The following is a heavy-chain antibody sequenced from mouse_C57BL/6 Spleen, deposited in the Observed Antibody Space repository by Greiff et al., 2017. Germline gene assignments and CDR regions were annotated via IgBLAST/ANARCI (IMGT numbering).Heavy chain of an antibody. J-gene: IGHJ3*01. CDR3: AREGPVSY. CDR1: GYTFTDYY. CDR2: IYPGSGNT. Sequence: QVQLQQSGPELVKPGASVKISCKASGYTFTDYYINWVKQWPGQGLDWLGWIYPGSGNTKYNEKFNGKATLSVDTSSSTAYMQLSSLTSEDSAVYFCAREGPVSYWGQGTLVTVSA. V-gene: IGHV1-84*01.